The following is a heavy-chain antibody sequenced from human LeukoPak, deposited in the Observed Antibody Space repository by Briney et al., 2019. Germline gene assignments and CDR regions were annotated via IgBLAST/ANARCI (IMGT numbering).Heavy chain of an antibody. CDR2: IRYDGSNK. V-gene: IGHV3-30*02. J-gene: IGHJ3*02. CDR3: AKEGGAANHGAFDI. CDR1: GFTFSSYG. Sequence: GGSLRLSCAASGFTFSSYGMHWVRQAPGKGLEWVAFIRYDGSNKYYADSVKGRFTISRDNSKNTLYLQMNSLRAEDTAVYYCAKEGGAANHGAFDIWGQGTMGTVSS. D-gene: IGHD2-15*01.